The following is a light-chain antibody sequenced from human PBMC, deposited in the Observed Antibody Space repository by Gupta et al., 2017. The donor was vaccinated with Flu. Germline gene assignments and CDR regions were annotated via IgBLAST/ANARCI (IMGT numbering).Light chain of an antibody. V-gene: IGKV1-39*01. J-gene: IGKJ2*01. Sequence: DIQMTQSPSSLSASVGDRVTITCRASQSISSYLNWYQQKPGKAPKLLIYAASSLQSGVPSRFSGSGYGTDFTLTISSRQPEDFASYYCQQSYSTPPHTFGQGTRVEIK. CDR3: QQSYSTPPHT. CDR2: AAS. CDR1: QSISSY.